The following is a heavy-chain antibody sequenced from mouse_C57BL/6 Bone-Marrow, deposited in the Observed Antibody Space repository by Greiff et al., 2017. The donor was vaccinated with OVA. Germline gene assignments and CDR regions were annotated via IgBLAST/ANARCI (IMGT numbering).Heavy chain of an antibody. D-gene: IGHD1-1*01. CDR2: IYPGDGDT. Sequence: LQQSGPELVKPGASVKISCKASGYAFSSSWMNWVKQRPGRGLEWIGRIYPGDGDTNYNGKFKGKATLTADKSSSTAYMQLSSLTSEDSAVYFCANYYYGSSPYWYFDVWGTGTTVTVSS. CDR1: GYAFSSSW. CDR3: ANYYYGSSPYWYFDV. V-gene: IGHV1-82*01. J-gene: IGHJ1*03.